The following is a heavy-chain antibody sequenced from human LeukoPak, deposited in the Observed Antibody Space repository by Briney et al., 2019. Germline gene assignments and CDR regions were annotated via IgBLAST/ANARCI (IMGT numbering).Heavy chain of an antibody. Sequence: PSETLSLTCAVYGGSFSGYYWSWIRQPPGKGLEWIGKINHSGSTNYNPSLKSRVTISVDTSKNQFSLKLSSVTAADTAVYYCARGDGPMVRGVNEFDYWGQGTLVTVSS. J-gene: IGHJ4*02. CDR1: GGSFSGYY. CDR2: INHSGST. D-gene: IGHD3-10*01. V-gene: IGHV4-34*01. CDR3: ARGDGPMVRGVNEFDY.